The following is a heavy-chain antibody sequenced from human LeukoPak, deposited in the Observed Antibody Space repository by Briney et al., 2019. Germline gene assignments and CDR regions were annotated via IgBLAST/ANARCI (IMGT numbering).Heavy chain of an antibody. Sequence: SGPTLVKPPQTLTLTCSFSGLSRPTRPLGVGWIRQPPGKALESLSVSYWDDDKRYNPSLKTKPTVTTATSKTQVVLIMTNMDPVDTATYYCAHRRSGYDWNHGDFDYWGQGTLVTISS. CDR3: AHRRSGYDWNHGDFDY. CDR2: SYWDDDK. V-gene: IGHV2-5*02. D-gene: IGHD1-20*01. CDR1: GLSRPTRPLG. J-gene: IGHJ4*02.